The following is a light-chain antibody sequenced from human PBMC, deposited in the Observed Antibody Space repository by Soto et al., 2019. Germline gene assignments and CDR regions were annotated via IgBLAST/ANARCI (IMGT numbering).Light chain of an antibody. CDR3: QQTYSRPRT. Sequence: TQSPATLSVSPGERVILSCRASQSVDISLAWYHQKPWKAPKLLIYAASSLQSGVPSRFSGSGSGTDFTLTISSLQPEDFATFYCQQTYSRPRTFGQGTKVDIK. CDR1: QSVDIS. J-gene: IGKJ1*01. CDR2: AAS. V-gene: IGKV1-39*01.